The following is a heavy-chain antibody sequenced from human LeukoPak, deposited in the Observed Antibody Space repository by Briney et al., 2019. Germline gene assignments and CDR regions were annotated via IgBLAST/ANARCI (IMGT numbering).Heavy chain of an antibody. D-gene: IGHD4-17*01. CDR2: IYYSGST. V-gene: IGHV4-39*01. Sequence: SETLSLTCTVSGGSISSSSYYWGWIRQPPGKGLEWIGSIYYSGSTYYNPSLKSRVTISVDTSKNQFSLKLSSVTAADTAVYYCASSEDYGDYEYDIWGQGTMVTVSS. CDR1: GGSISSSSYY. CDR3: ASSEDYGDYEYDI. J-gene: IGHJ3*02.